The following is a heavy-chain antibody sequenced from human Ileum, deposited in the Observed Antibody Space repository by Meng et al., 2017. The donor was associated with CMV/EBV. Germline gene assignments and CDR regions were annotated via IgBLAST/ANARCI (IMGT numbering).Heavy chain of an antibody. CDR1: GYNFVSHY. Sequence: SSKASGYNFVSHYIHWVREAPGQGLEWMGVINPGIGTTTYAQKFQGRVSLTRDTSTSTVYMELSILRSEDTAVYYCAKNEEGADWLGPWGQGTLVTVSS. V-gene: IGHV1-46*01. J-gene: IGHJ5*02. D-gene: IGHD1-1*01. CDR2: INPGIGTT. CDR3: AKNEEGADWLGP.